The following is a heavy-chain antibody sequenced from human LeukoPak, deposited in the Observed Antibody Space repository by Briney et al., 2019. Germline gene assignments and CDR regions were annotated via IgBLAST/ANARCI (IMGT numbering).Heavy chain of an antibody. CDR1: GYTFTGYY. CDR2: INPNSGGT. CDR3: ARVEVSAPPNYYYYGMDV. V-gene: IGHV1-2*06. J-gene: IGHJ6*02. Sequence: ASVKVSCTASGYTFTGYYMHWVRQAPGQGLEWMGRINPNSGGTNYAQKFQGRVTMTRDTSISTAYMELSRLRSDDTAVYYCARVEVSAPPNYYYYGMDVWGQGTTVTVSS. D-gene: IGHD3-16*02.